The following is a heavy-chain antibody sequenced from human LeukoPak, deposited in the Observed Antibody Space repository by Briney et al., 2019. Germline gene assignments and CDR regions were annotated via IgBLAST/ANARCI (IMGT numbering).Heavy chain of an antibody. J-gene: IGHJ4*02. D-gene: IGHD1-26*01. Sequence: PSETLSLTCTVSGGSISSYYWSWIRQPPGKGLEWIGYIYYSGSTNYNPSLKSRVTISVDTSKNQFSLKLSSVTAADTAVYYCAGGGGSGVGATLTYFDYWGQGTLVTVSS. V-gene: IGHV4-59*08. CDR2: IYYSGST. CDR1: GGSISSYY. CDR3: AGGGGSGVGATLTYFDY.